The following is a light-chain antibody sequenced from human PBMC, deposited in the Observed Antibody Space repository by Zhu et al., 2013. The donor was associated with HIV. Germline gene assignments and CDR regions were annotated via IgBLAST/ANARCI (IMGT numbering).Light chain of an antibody. CDR2: KAS. CDR3: QQYTSYSRWP. J-gene: IGKJ1*01. Sequence: DIQMTQSPSTLSASVGDRVTITCRASQSISSWLAWYQQKPGKAPKLLIYKASSLESGVPSRFSGSGSGTEFTLTISSLQPDDFATYYCQQYTSYSRWPFGQGTKVEMK. V-gene: IGKV1-5*03. CDR1: QSISSW.